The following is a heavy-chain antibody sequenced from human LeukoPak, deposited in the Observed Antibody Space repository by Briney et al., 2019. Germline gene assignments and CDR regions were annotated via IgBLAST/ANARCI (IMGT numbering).Heavy chain of an antibody. V-gene: IGHV1-46*01. Sequence: ASVKVSCKASGYTFTSYYIHWVRQAPGQGLEWMGIINPSGGSTSYAQKFQGRVTMTRDMSTSTVYMELSSLRSEDTAVYYCARGGGGYYTFDYWGQGTLVTVSS. CDR3: ARGGGGYYTFDY. D-gene: IGHD3-3*01. CDR1: GYTFTSYY. J-gene: IGHJ4*02. CDR2: INPSGGST.